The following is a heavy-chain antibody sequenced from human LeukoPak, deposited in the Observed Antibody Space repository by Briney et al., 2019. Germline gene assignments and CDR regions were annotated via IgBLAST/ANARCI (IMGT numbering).Heavy chain of an antibody. CDR3: ARVGWYSSGWYYFDY. Sequence: SETLSLTCTVSGGSLSSYYWGWIRQPPGKGLEWIGGIYLSGSTYYNPSLKSRVTMSVDTSTNQFSLKLSSVTAADTAVYCCARVGWYSSGWYYFDYWGQGTLVTVSS. J-gene: IGHJ4*02. D-gene: IGHD6-19*01. V-gene: IGHV4-59*04. CDR2: IYLSGST. CDR1: GGSLSSYY.